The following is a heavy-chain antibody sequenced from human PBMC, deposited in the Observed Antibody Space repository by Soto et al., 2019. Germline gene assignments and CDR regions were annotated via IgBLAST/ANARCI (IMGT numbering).Heavy chain of an antibody. CDR1: GYTFTSYD. J-gene: IGHJ6*02. Sequence: ASVKVSCKASGYTFTSYDINWVRQATGQGLEWMGWMNPNSGNTGYAQKFQGRVTMTRNTSISTAYMELSSLRSEDTAVYYCARGTSSSWYWDYYYGMDVWGQGTTVTVSS. CDR2: MNPNSGNT. V-gene: IGHV1-8*01. D-gene: IGHD6-13*01. CDR3: ARGTSSSWYWDYYYGMDV.